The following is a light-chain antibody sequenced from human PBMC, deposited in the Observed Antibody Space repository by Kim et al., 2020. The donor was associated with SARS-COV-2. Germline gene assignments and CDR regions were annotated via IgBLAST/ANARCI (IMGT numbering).Light chain of an antibody. CDR3: NSYAGSNNWV. CDR1: SSDIGGYNY. J-gene: IGLJ3*02. Sequence: QSALTQPPSASGSPGQSVTISCTGTSSDIGGYNYVSWYQQHPGNAPKLMIYEVNKRPSGVSDRFSGSKSGNTASLTVSGLQAEDEADYYCNSYAGSNNWVFGGGTKLTVL. CDR2: EVN. V-gene: IGLV2-8*01.